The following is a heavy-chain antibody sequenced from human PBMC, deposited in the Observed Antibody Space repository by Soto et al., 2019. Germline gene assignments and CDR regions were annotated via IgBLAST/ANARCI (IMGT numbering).Heavy chain of an antibody. D-gene: IGHD5-18*01. J-gene: IGHJ4*02. CDR1: GFTFNTYG. CDR3: AKDIVRYTYGACDY. V-gene: IGHV3-30*18. Sequence: GSLRLSCAASGFTFNTYGMYWVRQAPGKGLEWVAAISYDGSNKYHADSVKGRFTISRDNSKNTLYLQMNSLRVEDTAVYYCAKDIVRYTYGACDYWGQGALVTVSS. CDR2: ISYDGSNK.